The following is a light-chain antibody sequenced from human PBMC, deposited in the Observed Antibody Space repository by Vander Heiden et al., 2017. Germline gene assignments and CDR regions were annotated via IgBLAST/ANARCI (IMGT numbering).Light chain of an antibody. CDR2: DVS. CDR3: YSYAGSYTFEV. J-gene: IGLJ2*01. CDR1: SSDVGGYNY. Sequence: QSALTQPRSVSGSPGQPVTISCTGTSSDVGGYNYVSWYQQHPGKAPKLMIYDVSKRPSGVPDRFSGSKSGNTASLTISGLQAEDEADYYCYSYAGSYTFEVFGGGTKLTVL. V-gene: IGLV2-11*01.